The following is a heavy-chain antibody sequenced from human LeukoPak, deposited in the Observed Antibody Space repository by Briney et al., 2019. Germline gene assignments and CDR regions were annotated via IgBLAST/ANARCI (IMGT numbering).Heavy chain of an antibody. CDR1: GFTFSNYG. CDR2: IRYDGSDK. D-gene: IGHD6-13*01. CDR3: AKVIKDYGYTSSWYLFDP. V-gene: IGHV3-30*02. J-gene: IGHJ5*02. Sequence: PGGSLRLSCAASGFTFSNYGMHWVRQAPGKGLEWVAFIRYDGSDKYYADSVKGRFTISRDNSKNTLYLQMNSLRAEDTAVYYCAKVIKDYGYTSSWYLFDPWGQGTLVTVSS.